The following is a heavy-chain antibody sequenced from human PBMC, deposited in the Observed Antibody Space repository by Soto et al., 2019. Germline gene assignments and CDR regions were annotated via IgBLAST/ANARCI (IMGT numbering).Heavy chain of an antibody. Sequence: PSETLSLTCAVSGGSISSGGYSWSWIRQPPGKGLEGIGYIFHSGSTYYNPSLKSRVTITVDTSKNHFSLKLSSVTAADTAVYYCARGSYSSKYYFYYGMDVWGQGTTVTVSS. CDR1: GGSISSGGYS. CDR3: ARGSYSSKYYFYYGMDV. V-gene: IGHV4-30-2*01. CDR2: IFHSGST. J-gene: IGHJ6*02. D-gene: IGHD5-18*01.